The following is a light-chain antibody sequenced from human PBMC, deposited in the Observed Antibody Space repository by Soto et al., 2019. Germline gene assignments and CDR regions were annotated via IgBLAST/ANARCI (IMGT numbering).Light chain of an antibody. Sequence: DSQMIQSPSTLSASVGDRFTITCRASQSISSWLAWYQQKPGKAPKLPIYDASSLESGAQSRFSGSGSGTEFTLTISSMPPDDFATYYCQQYNSYSPTSGQGTKVE. J-gene: IGKJ1*01. CDR1: QSISSW. V-gene: IGKV1-5*01. CDR3: QQYNSYSPT. CDR2: DAS.